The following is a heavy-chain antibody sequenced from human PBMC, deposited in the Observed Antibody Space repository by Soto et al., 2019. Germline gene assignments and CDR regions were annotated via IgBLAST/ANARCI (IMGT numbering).Heavy chain of an antibody. V-gene: IGHV3-30*03. D-gene: IGHD3-16*02. Sequence: GGSLRLSCEASGFNFNYYGMHWVRQAPGKGLEWVAAMSYDGSNKFYVDSVKGRFTISRDDSRNTLYLEMNSLRPEDTAVYYCTRIGLDVWGQGTTVTVSS. CDR2: MSYDGSNK. CDR3: TRIGLDV. J-gene: IGHJ6*02. CDR1: GFNFNYYG.